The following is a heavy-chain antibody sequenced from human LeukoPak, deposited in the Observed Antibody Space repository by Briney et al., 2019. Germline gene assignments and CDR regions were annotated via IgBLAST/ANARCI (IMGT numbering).Heavy chain of an antibody. CDR2: IKSKTDGGTT. J-gene: IGHJ3*02. D-gene: IGHD2/OR15-2a*01. Sequence: PGGSLRLSCEASGFTFTNAWMSWVRQAPGKGLEWVGHIKSKTDGGTTDNAAPVKGRFTISRDDSKNTLYLQMNSLKTGDTALYYCITTTFNDAFDIWGQGTMVTVSS. CDR3: ITTTFNDAFDI. CDR1: GFTFTNAW. V-gene: IGHV3-15*01.